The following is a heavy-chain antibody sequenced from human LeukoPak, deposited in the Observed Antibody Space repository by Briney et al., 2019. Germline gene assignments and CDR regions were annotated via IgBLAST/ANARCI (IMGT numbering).Heavy chain of an antibody. V-gene: IGHV3-30*18. CDR2: ISYDGSNK. Sequence: GGSPRLSCAASGFTFSSYGMHWVRQAPGKGLEWVAVISYDGSNKYYADSVKGRFTISRDNSKNTLYLQMNSLRAEDTAVYYCAKNSGSYPNNWFDPWGQGTLVTVSS. CDR3: AKNSGSYPNNWFDP. CDR1: GFTFSSYG. D-gene: IGHD1-26*01. J-gene: IGHJ5*02.